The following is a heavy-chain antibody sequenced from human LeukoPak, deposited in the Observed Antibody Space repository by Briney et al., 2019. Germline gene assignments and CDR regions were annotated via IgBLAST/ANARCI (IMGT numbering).Heavy chain of an antibody. CDR2: ISSNGGST. V-gene: IGHV3-64*01. J-gene: IGHJ4*02. Sequence: GGSLRLSCAASGFTFSSYAMHWVRQAPGKGLEYVSAISSNGGSTYYANSVKGRFTISRDNSKNRLYLQMGSLRAEDMAVYYCASCSGGSCYSFDYWGQGTLVTVSS. CDR3: ASCSGGSCYSFDY. CDR1: GFTFSSYA. D-gene: IGHD2-15*01.